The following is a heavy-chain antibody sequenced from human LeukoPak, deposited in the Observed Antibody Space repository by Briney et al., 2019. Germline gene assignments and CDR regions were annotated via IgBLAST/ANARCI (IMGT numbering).Heavy chain of an antibody. V-gene: IGHV3-43*02. D-gene: IGHD6-13*01. CDR1: GFTFDDYA. Sequence: QPGGSLRLSYAASGFTFDDYAMHWVRQAPGKGLEWVSLISGDGGSTYYADSVKGRFTISRDNSKNSLYLQMNSLRTEDTALCYYAKVRGSSSWAHSYYYYGMDVWGQGTTVTVSS. CDR2: ISGDGGST. J-gene: IGHJ6*02. CDR3: AKVRGSSSWAHSYYYYGMDV.